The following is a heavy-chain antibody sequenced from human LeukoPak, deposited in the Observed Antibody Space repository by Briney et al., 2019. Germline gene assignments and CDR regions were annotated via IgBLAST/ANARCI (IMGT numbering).Heavy chain of an antibody. D-gene: IGHD2-2*02. V-gene: IGHV3-7*01. J-gene: IGHJ4*02. CDR1: GFTFSSCW. CDR2: IKQDGSEK. Sequence: GGSLRLSCAASGFTFSSCWMSWVRQAPGKGLEWVANIKQDGSEKYYVDSVKGRFTISRDNAKNSLYLQMNSLRAEDTAVYYCAGYQLLYGLDYWGQGTLVTVSS. CDR3: AGYQLLYGLDY.